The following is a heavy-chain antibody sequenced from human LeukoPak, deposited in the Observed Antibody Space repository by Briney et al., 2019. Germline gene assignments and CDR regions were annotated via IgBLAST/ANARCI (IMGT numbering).Heavy chain of an antibody. Sequence: SETLSLTCTVSGGSISSYYWGWIRQPPGKGLEWIGNIYYSGSTYYNPSLKSRVTISVDTSKNQFSLKLSSVTAADTAVYYCARHQGRQLADYWGQGTLVTVSS. J-gene: IGHJ4*02. CDR3: ARHQGRQLADY. CDR2: IYYSGST. D-gene: IGHD6-13*01. V-gene: IGHV4-39*01. CDR1: GGSISSYY.